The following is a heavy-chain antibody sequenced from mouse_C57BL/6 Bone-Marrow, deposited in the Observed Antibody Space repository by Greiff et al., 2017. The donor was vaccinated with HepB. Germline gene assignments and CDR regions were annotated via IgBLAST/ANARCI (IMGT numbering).Heavy chain of an antibody. V-gene: IGHV14-4*01. Sequence: EVQLQQSGAELVRPGASVKLSCTASGFNIKDDYMHWVKQRPEQGLEWIGWIDPENGDTEYASKFQGKATITADISSNTAYLQLSSLTSEDTAVYYCTTGSGDSSAYWGQGTLVTVSA. D-gene: IGHD3-2*02. CDR2: IDPENGDT. CDR1: GFNIKDDY. CDR3: TTGSGDSSAY. J-gene: IGHJ3*01.